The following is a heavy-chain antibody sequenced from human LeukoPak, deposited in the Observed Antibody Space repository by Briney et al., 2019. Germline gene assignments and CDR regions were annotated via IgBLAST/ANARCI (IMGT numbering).Heavy chain of an antibody. CDR2: VNLQGSI. CDR1: GGSISNTNW. V-gene: IGHV4-4*02. CDR3: AREGGPYRPLDY. Sequence: PSGTLSLTCGVSGGSISNTNWRTWVRQPPGKGLEWIGEVNLQGSINYNPSLKSRVAISVDKSENHISLKLTSVTAADTAVYYCAREGGPYRPLDYSGQGTLVTVAS. J-gene: IGHJ4*02.